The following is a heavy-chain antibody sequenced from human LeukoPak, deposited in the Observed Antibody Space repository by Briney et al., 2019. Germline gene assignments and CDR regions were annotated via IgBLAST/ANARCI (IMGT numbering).Heavy chain of an antibody. D-gene: IGHD3-10*01. CDR1: GFTFSSYG. CDR3: ASRPDYYASGTYYN. J-gene: IGHJ4*02. Sequence: RTGGSLRLSCAASGFTFSSYGMHWVRQAPGKGLEWVAFIRYDGSNKYYADSVKGRFTISRDNSKNTLYLQMNSLRAEDTAVYYCASRPDYYASGTYYNWGQGTLVTVSS. V-gene: IGHV3-30*02. CDR2: IRYDGSNK.